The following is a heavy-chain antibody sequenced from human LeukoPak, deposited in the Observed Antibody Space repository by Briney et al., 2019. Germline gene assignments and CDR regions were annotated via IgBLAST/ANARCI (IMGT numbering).Heavy chain of an antibody. CDR1: GYTFTSYG. CDR3: ARARIFRVLGVAARLGSAFDI. D-gene: IGHD6-6*01. CDR2: ISAYNGNT. V-gene: IGHV1-18*01. Sequence: ASVKVSRKASGYTFTSYGISWVRQAPGQGLEWMGWISAYNGNTNYAQKLQGRVTMTTDTSTSTAYMELRSLRSDDTAVYYCARARIFRVLGVAARLGSAFDIWGQGTMVTVSS. J-gene: IGHJ3*02.